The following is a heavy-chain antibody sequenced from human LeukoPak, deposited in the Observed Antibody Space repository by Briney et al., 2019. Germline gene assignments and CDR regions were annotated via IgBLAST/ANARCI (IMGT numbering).Heavy chain of an antibody. CDR2: MNPNSGNT. D-gene: IGHD3-10*01. CDR3: AREAMVRGPQSGFDY. J-gene: IGHJ4*02. CDR1: GYTFTSYD. V-gene: IGHV1-8*01. Sequence: ASVKVSCKASGYTFTSYDINWVRQATGQGLEWMGWMNPNSGNTGYAQKFQGRVTMTRNTSINTAYMELSRLRSDDTAVYYCAREAMVRGPQSGFDYWGQGTLVTVSS.